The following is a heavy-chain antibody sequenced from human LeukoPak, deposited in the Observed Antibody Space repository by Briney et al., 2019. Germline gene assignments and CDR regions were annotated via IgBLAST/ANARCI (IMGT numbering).Heavy chain of an antibody. CDR2: VYPGDPDT. V-gene: IGHV5-51*01. Sequence: ESLKISCKGSGYSFTSYWSGWVRQMPGKGLEWGGIVYPGDPDTRYSPSFQGQVTISADKSISTPYLQWSSLKASDTAMYYCALGHSSGWLTGFDYWGQGTLVTVSS. CDR1: GYSFTSYW. J-gene: IGHJ4*02. D-gene: IGHD6-19*01. CDR3: ALGHSSGWLTGFDY.